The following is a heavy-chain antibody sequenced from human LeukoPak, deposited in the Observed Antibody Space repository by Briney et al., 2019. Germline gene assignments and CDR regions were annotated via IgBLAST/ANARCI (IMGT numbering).Heavy chain of an antibody. CDR2: IKSKTDGGTT. D-gene: IGHD6-19*01. J-gene: IGHJ4*02. CDR1: GFTFSNAW. Sequence: GGSLRLSCAASGFTFSNAWMSWVRQAPGKGLEWVGRIKSKTDGGTTDYAAPVKGRFTISRDDSKNKLYLQMNSLKTEDTAVYYCTTDTVAGTYTFDYWGQGTLVTVSS. CDR3: TTDTVAGTYTFDY. V-gene: IGHV3-15*01.